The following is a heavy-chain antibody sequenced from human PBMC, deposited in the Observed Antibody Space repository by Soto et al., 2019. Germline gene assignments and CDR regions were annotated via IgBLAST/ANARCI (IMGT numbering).Heavy chain of an antibody. D-gene: IGHD3-22*01. V-gene: IGHV3-21*01. CDR1: GFRFSTYS. CDR2: ISTTNSYI. J-gene: IGHJ4*02. CDR3: TRDHVPDSSGYFPFDY. Sequence: EVQLVESGGGLVKPGGSLRLSCAASGFRFSTYSMNWVRQAPGNGLEWVASISTTNSYIYYADSVRGRFTISRDNAKNSLFLQMNSLRDEDTAVYYCTRDHVPDSSGYFPFDYWGQGTLVTVSS.